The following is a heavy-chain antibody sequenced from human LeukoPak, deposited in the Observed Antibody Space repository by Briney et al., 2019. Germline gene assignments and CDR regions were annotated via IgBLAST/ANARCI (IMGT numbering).Heavy chain of an antibody. J-gene: IGHJ5*02. CDR3: ASGPSPASAAKNWFDP. CDR1: GGSFSGYY. D-gene: IGHD2-2*01. CDR2: INHSGST. Sequence: PSETLSLTCAVYGGSFSGYYWSWIRQPPGKGLEWIGEINHSGSTNYNPSLKSRVTISVDTSKNQFSLKLSSVTAADTAVYYCASGPSPASAAKNWFDPWGQGTLVTVSS. V-gene: IGHV4-34*01.